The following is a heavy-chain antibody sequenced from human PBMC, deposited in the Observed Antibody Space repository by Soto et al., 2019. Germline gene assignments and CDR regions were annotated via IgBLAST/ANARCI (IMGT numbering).Heavy chain of an antibody. V-gene: IGHV6-1*01. CDR3: AREWELPFRGGPGGVDV. D-gene: IGHD1-26*01. CDR1: GDSVPSNSAA. CDR2: TYYRSKWYN. J-gene: IGHJ6*02. Sequence: SQTLSLTCAISGDSVPSNSAAWNWIRQSPSRGLEWLGRTYYRSKWYNDYAVSVKSRITINPDTSKNQFSVQLNSVTPEDTAVYYCAREWELPFRGGPGGVDVWGQGTTVTVSS.